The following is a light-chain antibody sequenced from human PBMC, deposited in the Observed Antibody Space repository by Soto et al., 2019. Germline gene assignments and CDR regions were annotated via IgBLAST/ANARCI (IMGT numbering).Light chain of an antibody. CDR2: INSDGRH. V-gene: IGLV4-69*01. J-gene: IGLJ2*01. CDR3: QTWGTGIVT. Sequence: QLVLTQSPSASASPGASVKLTCTLSSGHTNYAIAWHQQQPEKGPLFLMKINSDGRHSKGDGVPDRFSGSSSGAERYFTISSLQSEDEADYYCQTWGTGIVTFGGGTKLTVL. CDR1: SGHTNYA.